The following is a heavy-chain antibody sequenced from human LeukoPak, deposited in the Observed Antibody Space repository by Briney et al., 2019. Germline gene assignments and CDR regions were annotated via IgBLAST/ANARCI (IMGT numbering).Heavy chain of an antibody. CDR1: GFTFSSYG. V-gene: IGHV3-30*18. Sequence: GGSLRLSCAASGFTFSSYGMHWVRQAPGKGLEWVAVISYDGSNKYYADSVKGRFTISRDNSKNTLYLQMNSLRAEDTAVYYCAKDHSWATGRDGYNFYYWGQGTLVTVSS. CDR3: AKDHSWATGRDGYNFYY. CDR2: ISYDGSNK. D-gene: IGHD5-24*01. J-gene: IGHJ4*02.